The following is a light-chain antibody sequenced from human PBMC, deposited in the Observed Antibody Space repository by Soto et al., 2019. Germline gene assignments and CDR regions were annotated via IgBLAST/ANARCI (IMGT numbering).Light chain of an antibody. CDR2: DNS. V-gene: IGLV1-40*01. CDR1: SSNIGAGFD. Sequence: QSVLTQPPSVSGAPGQRVTISCPGNSSNIGAGFDVHWYQQLPGTAPKLLIYDNSNRPSGVPHRFSGSKSGTSASLAITGHQAEDGTDYYCQSYDSRLSAVVFGGGTKVTVL. CDR3: QSYDSRLSAVV. J-gene: IGLJ2*01.